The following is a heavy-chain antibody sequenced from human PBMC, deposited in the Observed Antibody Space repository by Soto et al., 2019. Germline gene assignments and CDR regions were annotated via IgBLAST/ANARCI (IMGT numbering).Heavy chain of an antibody. CDR3: ARYRREAVAGYTLDN. Sequence: SETLSLTCTVSGGSISSNYWTWIRQPPRKGLEWIGYVYNSGSTNYNPSLKSRVTISEDTSKSQFSLKVNSMTAADTAVYYCARYRREAVAGYTLDNWGQGILVTVSS. J-gene: IGHJ4*02. CDR2: VYNSGST. V-gene: IGHV4-59*01. D-gene: IGHD6-13*01. CDR1: GGSISSNY.